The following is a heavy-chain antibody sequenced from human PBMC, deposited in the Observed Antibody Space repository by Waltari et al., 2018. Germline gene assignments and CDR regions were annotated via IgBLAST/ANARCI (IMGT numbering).Heavy chain of an antibody. CDR1: GGSISCVGYS. J-gene: IGHJ4*02. Sequence: QLQLQESGSGLVKPSQTLSLTCAVPGGSISCVGYSWSWIRQPPGKGLEWIGYINHSGSTYYNPSLKSRVTISVDRSKNQFSLKLSSVTAADTAVYYCAREGDYVLDYWGQGTLVTVSS. V-gene: IGHV4-30-2*01. D-gene: IGHD4-17*01. CDR3: AREGDYVLDY. CDR2: INHSGST.